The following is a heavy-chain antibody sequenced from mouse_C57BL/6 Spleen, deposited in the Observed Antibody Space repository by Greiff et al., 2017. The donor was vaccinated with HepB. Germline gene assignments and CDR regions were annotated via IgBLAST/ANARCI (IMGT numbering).Heavy chain of an antibody. J-gene: IGHJ4*01. V-gene: IGHV5-15*01. CDR3: ARGGDYDGYAMDY. D-gene: IGHD2-4*01. CDR1: GFTFSDYG. CDR2: ISNLAYSI. Sequence: VQLKESGGGLVQPGGSLKLSCAASGFTFSDYGMAWVRQAPRKGPEWVAFISNLAYSIYYADTVTGRFTISRENAKNNLYLEMSSLRSEDTAMYYCARGGDYDGYAMDYWGQGTSVTVSS.